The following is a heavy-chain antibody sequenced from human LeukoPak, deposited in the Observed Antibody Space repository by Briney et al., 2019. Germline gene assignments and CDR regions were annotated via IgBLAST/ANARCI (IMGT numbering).Heavy chain of an antibody. CDR1: GFTFSSYA. J-gene: IGHJ3*02. CDR2: ISGSGGST. D-gene: IGHD3-16*01. Sequence: GGSLRLSCAASGFTFSSYAMSWVRQAPGKGLEWVSAISGSGGSTYYADSVKGRFTISRDNSKNTLYLQMNSLRAEDTAVYYWATYKPDVYDAFDIWGQGTMVTVSS. V-gene: IGHV3-23*01. CDR3: ATYKPDVYDAFDI.